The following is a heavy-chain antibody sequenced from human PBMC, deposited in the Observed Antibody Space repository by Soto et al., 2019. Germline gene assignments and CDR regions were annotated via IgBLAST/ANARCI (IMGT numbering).Heavy chain of an antibody. D-gene: IGHD3-10*01. CDR3: ARGGYPYYYRSGSNNWFDT. CDR1: GGSISSGGYY. CDR2: IYYSGST. Sequence: SETLSLTCTVSGGSISSGGYYWSWIRQHPGKGLEWIGYIYYSGSTYYNPSLKSRVTISVDTSKNQFSLKLSSVTAADTAVYYCARGGYPYYYRSGSNNWFDTWGQGTLVTVSS. J-gene: IGHJ5*02. V-gene: IGHV4-31*03.